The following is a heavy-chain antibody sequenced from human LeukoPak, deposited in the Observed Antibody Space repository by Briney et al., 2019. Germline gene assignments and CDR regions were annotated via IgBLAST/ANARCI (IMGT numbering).Heavy chain of an antibody. CDR2: IRYDGSNK. J-gene: IGHJ4*02. D-gene: IGHD4-23*01. Sequence: PGGSLRLSCEASGFTFSSYAMHWVCQAPGKGLEWVAFIRYDGSNKYYADSVKGRFTISRDNSKNTLYLQMNSLRAEDTAVYYCAKVGGYGGNSGGYWGQGTLVTVSS. CDR1: GFTFSSYA. CDR3: AKVGGYGGNSGGY. V-gene: IGHV3-30*02.